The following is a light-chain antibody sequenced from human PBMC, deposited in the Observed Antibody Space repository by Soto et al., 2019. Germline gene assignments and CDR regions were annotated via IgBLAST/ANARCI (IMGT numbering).Light chain of an antibody. V-gene: IGLV1-51*01. Sequence: QSVLTQPPSVSAAPGQKVTISCSGSSSNIGNNYVSWYQQFPGTAPKLLIYDNDKRPSGIPDRFSGSKSGASATLGITGLQTGDEADYYCGTWDSSLSAERIFGTGTKVTVL. CDR1: SSNIGNNY. CDR3: GTWDSSLSAERI. J-gene: IGLJ1*01. CDR2: DND.